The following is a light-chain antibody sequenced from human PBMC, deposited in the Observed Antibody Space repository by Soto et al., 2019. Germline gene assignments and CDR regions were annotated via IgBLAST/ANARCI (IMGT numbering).Light chain of an antibody. J-gene: IGKJ1*01. Sequence: PGGRATLSCRASQRVSSNLAWHQQKPGQAPRLLIQRASTRATGIPARFSGSGSGAEFTLTISSLQSEDFAVYFCQQYNNWPGTFGQGTKVEIK. CDR3: QQYNNWPGT. CDR2: RAS. CDR1: QRVSSN. V-gene: IGKV3-15*01.